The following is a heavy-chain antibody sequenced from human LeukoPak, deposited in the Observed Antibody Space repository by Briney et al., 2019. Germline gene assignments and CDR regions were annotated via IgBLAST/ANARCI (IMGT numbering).Heavy chain of an antibody. V-gene: IGHV4-61*01. CDR2: IYYTGTT. D-gene: IGHD6-13*01. Sequence: SETLSLTCTVSAGSVSNGNYYWSWLRQPPGKALEWIGYIYYTGTTYYIPSLEGRVTISVDTSKNQFSVKLSSVTAADTAVYYCATYSSSWYFQNYWGQGTLVTVSS. CDR1: AGSVSNGNYY. J-gene: IGHJ4*02. CDR3: ATYSSSWYFQNY.